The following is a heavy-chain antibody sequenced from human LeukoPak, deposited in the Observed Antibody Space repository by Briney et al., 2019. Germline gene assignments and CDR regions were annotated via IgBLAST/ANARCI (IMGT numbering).Heavy chain of an antibody. J-gene: IGHJ4*02. CDR3: ATIWGGRSYFDF. D-gene: IGHD3-16*01. V-gene: IGHV1-69*06. CDR2: IIPIFGTA. CDR1: GGTFSSYA. Sequence: ASVKVSCKASGGTFSSYAISWVRQPPGQGLEWMGGIIPIFGTANYAQKFQGRVTITADKSTSTAYMELSSVRSEDTAVYYCATIWGGRSYFDFWGQGTLVTVSS.